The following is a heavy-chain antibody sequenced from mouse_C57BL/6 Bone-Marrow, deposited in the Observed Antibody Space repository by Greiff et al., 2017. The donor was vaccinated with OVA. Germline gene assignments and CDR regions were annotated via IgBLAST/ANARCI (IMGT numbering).Heavy chain of an antibody. J-gene: IGHJ3*01. CDR3: AGPYDYDPWFAY. CDR2: ISNLAYSI. D-gene: IGHD2-4*01. Sequence: EVKLVESGGGLVQPGGSLKLSCSASGFTFSDYGMAWVRQAPRTGPERVAFISNLAYSIYYADTVTGRFTISTEDAYNTLYLEMSSLRYDDTAMNYCAGPYDYDPWFAYWGQGTLVTVSA. CDR1: GFTFSDYG. V-gene: IGHV5-15*01.